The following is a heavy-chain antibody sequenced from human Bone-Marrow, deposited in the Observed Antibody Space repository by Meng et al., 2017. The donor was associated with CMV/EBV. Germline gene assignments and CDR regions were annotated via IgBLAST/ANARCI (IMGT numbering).Heavy chain of an antibody. CDR3: AAQYSSGRYYYYYYGMDV. D-gene: IGHD6-19*01. J-gene: IGHJ6*02. Sequence: SETLSLTCTVSGGSISSSSYYWSWIRQPPGKGLEWIGYIYYSGSTNYNPSLKSRVTISVDTSKNQFSLKLSSVTAADTAVYYCAAQYSSGRYYYYYYGMDVWGQGTTVTVSS. CDR1: GGSISSSSYY. V-gene: IGHV4-61*01. CDR2: IYYSGST.